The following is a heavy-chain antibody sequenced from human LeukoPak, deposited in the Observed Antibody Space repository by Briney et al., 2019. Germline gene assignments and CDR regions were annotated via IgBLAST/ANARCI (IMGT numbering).Heavy chain of an antibody. D-gene: IGHD6-13*01. Sequence: SETLSLTCAVYGGSFSGYYWSWIRQPPGKGLEWIGEINHSGRTNYNPSLKSRVTISLDTSNNQFSLKLSSVTAADTAVYYCAREVAAVGTFDYWGQGTLVTVSS. CDR1: GGSFSGYY. J-gene: IGHJ4*02. CDR3: AREVAAVGTFDY. CDR2: INHSGRT. V-gene: IGHV4-34*09.